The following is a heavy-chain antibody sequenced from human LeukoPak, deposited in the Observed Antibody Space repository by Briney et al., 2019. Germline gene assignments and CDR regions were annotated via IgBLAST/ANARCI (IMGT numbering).Heavy chain of an antibody. J-gene: IGHJ5*01. D-gene: IGHD3-10*01. CDR2: ISTTGST. Sequence: SETLSLTCTVSGTSISRHYWSWLRQSAGLGLEWLGYISTTGSTTYNPSLEGRVTMSEDTSQNQLSLTLSSVTAADTAVYFCARQDGLWVGDLGGWFDFWGQEIQVTVSS. V-gene: IGHV4-4*09. CDR1: GTSISRHY. CDR3: ARQDGLWVGDLGGWFDF.